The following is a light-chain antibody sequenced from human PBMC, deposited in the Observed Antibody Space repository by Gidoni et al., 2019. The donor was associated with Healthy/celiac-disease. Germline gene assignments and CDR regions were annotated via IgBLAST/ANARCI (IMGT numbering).Light chain of an antibody. J-gene: IGLJ3*02. CDR2: QDS. Sequence: SYELTQPPSVSVSPGQTASITCSGDKLGDKYACCYQQKPGQSPVLVIYQDSKRPSGIPERFSGSNSWNTATLTISGTQAMDEADYYCQAWDSSTAVFGGGTTLTVL. CDR3: QAWDSSTAV. CDR1: KLGDKY. V-gene: IGLV3-1*01.